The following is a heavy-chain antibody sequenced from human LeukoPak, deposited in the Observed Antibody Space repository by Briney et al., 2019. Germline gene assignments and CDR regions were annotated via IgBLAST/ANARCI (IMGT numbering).Heavy chain of an antibody. CDR1: GVTFTSYG. CDR2: IDTSGSYI. J-gene: IGHJ3*02. CDR3: ARGRSITLLRGVAMSDGFDI. D-gene: IGHD3-10*01. Sequence: GGSLRLSCTASGVTFTSYGMNGVRQAPGKGLEWVSFIDTSGSYIYYGDSLKGRVTISRDNAKNSLYLQMNGLRAEDTAVYYCARGRSITLLRGVAMSDGFDIWGQGAMVTVSS. V-gene: IGHV3-21*01.